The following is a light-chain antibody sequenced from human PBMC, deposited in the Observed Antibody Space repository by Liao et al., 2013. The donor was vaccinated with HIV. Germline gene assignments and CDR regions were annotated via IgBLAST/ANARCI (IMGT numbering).Light chain of an antibody. V-gene: IGLV3-21*01. J-gene: IGLJ1*01. CDR1: NIGSKS. Sequence: SYVLTQPPSVSVAPGKTASITCGSNNIGSKSVHWYQQKPGQAPVLVIYYDSDRPSGIPERFSGSNSGNTATLTISRVEAGDEADYYCQVWDRSSDHLYVFGTGTKVTVL. CDR2: YDS. CDR3: QVWDRSSDHLYV.